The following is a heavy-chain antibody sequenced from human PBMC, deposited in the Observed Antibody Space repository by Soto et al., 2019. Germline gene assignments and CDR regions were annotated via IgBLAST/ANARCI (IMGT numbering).Heavy chain of an antibody. CDR2: ISGSGGDT. V-gene: IGHV3-23*01. CDR1: GFTFNNYA. Sequence: EVPLLESGGGLVQPGGSLRLSCAASGFTFNNYAMTWVRQAPGQGLEWVSAISGSGGDTYYADSVKGRFTISRDNSKNALYLQMNSLRAEDTAVYYCAKKETTTMAYYYFDYWGQGTLVTVSS. CDR3: AKKETTTMAYYYFDY. D-gene: IGHD2-8*01. J-gene: IGHJ4*02.